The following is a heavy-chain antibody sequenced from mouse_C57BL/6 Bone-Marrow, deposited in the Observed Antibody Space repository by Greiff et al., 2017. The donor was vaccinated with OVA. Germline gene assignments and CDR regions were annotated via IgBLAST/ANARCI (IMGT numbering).Heavy chain of an antibody. D-gene: IGHD1-1*01. CDR3: ARMGGVVAYWYFDV. V-gene: IGHV8-8*01. CDR1: GFSLSTFGMG. CDR2: IWWDDDK. Sequence: QVTLKVSGPGLLQPSQTLSLTCSFSGFSLSTFGMGVGWIRQPSGKGLEWLAHIWWDDDKYYHPALKRRLTISKDTSNNQVVLKIATVDTADTATDYCARMGGVVAYWYFDVWGTGTTVTVSS. J-gene: IGHJ1*03.